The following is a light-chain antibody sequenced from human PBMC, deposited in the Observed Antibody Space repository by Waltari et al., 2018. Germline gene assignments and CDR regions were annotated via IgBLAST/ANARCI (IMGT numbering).Light chain of an antibody. V-gene: IGLV3-1*01. CDR1: KLGDKY. J-gene: IGLJ3*02. CDR2: EDT. CDR3: QVWDGITSTGV. Sequence: SYELTQPPSVSVSSGPTAIITCPGDKLGDKYVCWYQQKPGQSPLLIIYEDTMRPSGIPERFSGSNSGNTATLTISGTQTLDEADYYCQVWDGITSTGVFGGGTRLTVL.